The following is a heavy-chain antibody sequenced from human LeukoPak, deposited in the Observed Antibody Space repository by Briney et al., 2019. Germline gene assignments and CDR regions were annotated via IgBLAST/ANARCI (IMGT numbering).Heavy chain of an antibody. Sequence: PSETLSLTCTVSGGSISSYYWSWIRQPPGKGLEWIGYIYYSGSTNYNPSLKSRVTISVDTSKNQFSLKLSSVTAADTAVYYCARHLQSYSEYYFDYWGQGTLVTVSS. V-gene: IGHV4-59*08. J-gene: IGHJ4*02. CDR3: ARHLQSYSEYYFDY. CDR2: IYYSGST. D-gene: IGHD1-26*01. CDR1: GGSISSYY.